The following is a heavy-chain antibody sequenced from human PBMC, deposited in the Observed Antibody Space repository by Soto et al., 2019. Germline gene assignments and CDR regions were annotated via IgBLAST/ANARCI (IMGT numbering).Heavy chain of an antibody. J-gene: IGHJ5*02. CDR2: IIPIFGTA. Sequence: SVKVSCKASGGTFSSYAISWVRQAPGQGLEWMGGIIPIFGTANYAQKFQGRVTITADESTSTAYMELSSLKSEDTAVYYCARAVGYSSSWYTYRGFDPWGQGTLVTVSS. V-gene: IGHV1-69*13. CDR3: ARAVGYSSSWYTYRGFDP. D-gene: IGHD6-13*01. CDR1: GGTFSSYA.